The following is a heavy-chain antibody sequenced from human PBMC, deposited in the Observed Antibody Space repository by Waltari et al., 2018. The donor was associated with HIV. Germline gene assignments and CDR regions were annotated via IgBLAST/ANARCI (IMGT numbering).Heavy chain of an antibody. V-gene: IGHV3-9*01. Sequence: EVQLVESGGGLVQPGGSLGPPGAVSGLTFDTYAMHWVRQVSGKGLELVSGFSLDSDSIDYADSVKGRFTVSRDNAKNSLYLQMNSLRVEDTALYYCGKDLTPGGLDVWGQGTTVIVSS. CDR1: GLTFDTYA. CDR2: FSLDSDSI. CDR3: GKDLTPGGLDV. J-gene: IGHJ6*02.